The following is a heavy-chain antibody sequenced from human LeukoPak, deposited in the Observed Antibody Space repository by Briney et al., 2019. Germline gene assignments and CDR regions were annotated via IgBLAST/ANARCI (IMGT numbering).Heavy chain of an antibody. CDR3: ARAENTGIQLWLQVQN. V-gene: IGHV3-20*04. J-gene: IGHJ4*02. Sequence: GGFLRLSCAASGFTFDDYGMSWCRQAPGKGLEWVSGINWKGVSTGYADSVKGRFTISRTNAKNSRYLQMKTWRPEEPPSIYCARAENTGIQLWLQVQNGGQGTLVTVST. D-gene: IGHD5-18*01. CDR1: GFTFDDYG. CDR2: INWKGVST.